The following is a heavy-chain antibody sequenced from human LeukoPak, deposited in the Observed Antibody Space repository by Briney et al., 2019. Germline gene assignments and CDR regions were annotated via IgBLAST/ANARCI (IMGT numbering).Heavy chain of an antibody. D-gene: IGHD6-19*01. Sequence: SGGTLRLSCAASGFTFSSYGMSWVRQAPGKGLEWVSAISGSGGSTYYADSVKGRFTISRDNSKNTLYLQMNSLRAEDTAVYYCARDSALAQAVMFDYWGQGTLVTVSS. J-gene: IGHJ4*02. CDR3: ARDSALAQAVMFDY. CDR2: ISGSGGST. V-gene: IGHV3-23*01. CDR1: GFTFSSYG.